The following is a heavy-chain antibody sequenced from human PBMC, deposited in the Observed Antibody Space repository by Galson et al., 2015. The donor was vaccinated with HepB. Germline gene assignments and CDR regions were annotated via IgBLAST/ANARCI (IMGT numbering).Heavy chain of an antibody. CDR2: ISSSSSYI. J-gene: IGHJ6*03. Sequence: SLRLSCAASGFTFSSYSMNWVRQAPGKGLEWVSSISSSSSYIYYADSVKGRFTISRDNAKNSLYLQMNSLRAEDTAVYYCARGGAAAGDYYYYYMDVWGKGTTVTVSS. CDR1: GFTFSSYS. CDR3: ARGGAAAGDYYYYYMDV. V-gene: IGHV3-21*01. D-gene: IGHD6-13*01.